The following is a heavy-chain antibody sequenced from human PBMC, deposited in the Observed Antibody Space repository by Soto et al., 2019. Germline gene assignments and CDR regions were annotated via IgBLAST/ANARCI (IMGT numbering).Heavy chain of an antibody. J-gene: IGHJ4*02. V-gene: IGHV3-48*04. Sequence: GGSLRLSCAASGFTFSSYSMNWVRQAPGKGLEWVSYISSSSSTIYYADSVKGRFTISRDNAKNSLYLQMNSLRAEDTAVYYCARPHNPPELGTAFDYWGQGTLVTVSS. CDR3: ARPHNPPELGTAFDY. CDR2: ISSSSSTI. CDR1: GFTFSSYS. D-gene: IGHD7-27*01.